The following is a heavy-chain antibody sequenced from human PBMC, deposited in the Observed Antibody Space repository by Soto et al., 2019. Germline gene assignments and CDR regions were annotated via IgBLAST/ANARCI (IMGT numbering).Heavy chain of an antibody. V-gene: IGHV3-30*18. CDR2: MSYDGSK. CDR3: AKDFTPWFGDYFYYYGMDV. Sequence: GGSLRLSCAAAGFTFSSYGMHWVRQAPGTGLEWVAVMSYDGSKYYADTVKGRFTISRDNSKNTLYLQINSLRPEDTAVYYCAKDFTPWFGDYFYYYGMDVWGQGTTVTVSS. D-gene: IGHD3-10*01. J-gene: IGHJ6*02. CDR1: GFTFSSYG.